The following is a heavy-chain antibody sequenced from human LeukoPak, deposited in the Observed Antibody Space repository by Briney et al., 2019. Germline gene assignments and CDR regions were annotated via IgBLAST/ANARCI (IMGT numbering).Heavy chain of an antibody. CDR3: ARARGFDY. D-gene: IGHD6-6*01. V-gene: IGHV3-7*01. J-gene: IGHJ4*02. CDR2: IKEDGSEK. CDR1: GFTFGSHW. Sequence: GGTLRLSRAASGFTFGSHWMRWVRQAPGKGLEWVANIKEDGSEKYYVDSVRGRFTISRDNAKNSLYLQMNSLRAEDTAVYYCARARGFDYWGQGTLVSVLS.